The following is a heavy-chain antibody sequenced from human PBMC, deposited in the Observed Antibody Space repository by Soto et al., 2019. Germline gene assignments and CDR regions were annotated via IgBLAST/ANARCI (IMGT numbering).Heavy chain of an antibody. V-gene: IGHV1-18*01. CDR3: ATYTSGAKIHY. CDR1: GYTFTNYG. J-gene: IGHJ4*02. CDR2: ITTDNGNT. D-gene: IGHD1-26*01. Sequence: QVQLVQSGVEVKKPGASVKVSCKTSGYTFTNYGITWVRQAPGQGLEWMGWITTDNGNTKYSQKFKGRVTITTDTSKTTIYMELRSLSSDDTAVYYCATYTSGAKIHYWRQETLVTVSS.